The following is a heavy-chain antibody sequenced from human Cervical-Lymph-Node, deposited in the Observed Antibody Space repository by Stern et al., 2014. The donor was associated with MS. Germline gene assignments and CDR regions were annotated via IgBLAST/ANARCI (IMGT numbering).Heavy chain of an antibody. CDR2: IWYDGSNK. CDR3: ARDIDYGGNSGWFDP. J-gene: IGHJ5*02. Sequence: VQLVESGGGVVQPGRPLRLSCAASGFTFSSYGMHWVRQAPGKGLEWVAVIWYDGSNKYYADSVNGRFTISRDNSKNTLYLQMNSLRAEDTAVYYCARDIDYGGNSGWFDPWGQGTLVTVSS. CDR1: GFTFSSYG. V-gene: IGHV3-33*01. D-gene: IGHD4-23*01.